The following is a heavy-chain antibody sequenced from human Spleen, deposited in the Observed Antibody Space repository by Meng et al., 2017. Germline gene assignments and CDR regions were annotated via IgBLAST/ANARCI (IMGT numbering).Heavy chain of an antibody. CDR3: AKVSQWELIYYFDY. Sequence: ETLSLTCAASGFTFSSYAMSWVRQAPGKGLEWVSGMSSSGGSTYYADSVRGRFTIFRDNSKNTLYLQMNSLRAEDTAVYYCAKVSQWELIYYFDYWGQGTLVTVSS. D-gene: IGHD1-26*01. CDR1: GFTFSSYA. V-gene: IGHV3-23*01. J-gene: IGHJ4*02. CDR2: MSSSGGST.